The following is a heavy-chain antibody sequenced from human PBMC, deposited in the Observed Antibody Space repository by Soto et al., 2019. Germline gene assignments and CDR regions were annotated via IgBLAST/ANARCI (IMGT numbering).Heavy chain of an antibody. CDR3: AKDRDPYIVLMVYASFDY. V-gene: IGHV3-23*01. Sequence: GGSLRLSCAASGFTFSSYAMSWVRQAPGKGLEWVSAISGSGGSTYYADSVKGRFTISRDNSKNTLYLQMNSLRAEDTAVYYCAKDRDPYIVLMVYASFDYWGQGTLVTVSS. CDR2: ISGSGGST. CDR1: GFTFSSYA. D-gene: IGHD2-8*01. J-gene: IGHJ4*02.